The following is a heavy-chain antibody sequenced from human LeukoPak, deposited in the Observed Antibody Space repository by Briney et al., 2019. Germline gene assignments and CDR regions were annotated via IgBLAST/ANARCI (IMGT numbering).Heavy chain of an antibody. CDR1: GGTFSSYA. V-gene: IGHV1-46*01. J-gene: IGHJ5*02. CDR3: AREGIAAALPT. D-gene: IGHD6-13*01. CDR2: INPSGGST. Sequence: ASVKVSCKASGGTFSSYAITWVRQAPGQGLEWMGIINPSGGSTSYAQKFQGRVTMTRDTSTSTVYMELSSLRSEDTAVYYCAREGIAAALPTWGQGTLVTVSS.